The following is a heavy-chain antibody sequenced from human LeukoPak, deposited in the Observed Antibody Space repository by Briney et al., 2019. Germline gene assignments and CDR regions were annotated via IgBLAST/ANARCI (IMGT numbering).Heavy chain of an antibody. D-gene: IGHD3-10*02. V-gene: IGHV1-2*06. CDR2: INPNSGGT. J-gene: IGHJ4*02. CDR3: ARGGLSTGPIDY. CDR1: GYTFTGYY. Sequence: ASVKVSCKASGYTFTGYYMHWVRQAPGQGLEWMGRINPNSGGTNYAQKLQGRVTMTTDTSTSTAYMELRSLRSDDTAVYYCARGGLSTGPIDYWGQGTLVTVSS.